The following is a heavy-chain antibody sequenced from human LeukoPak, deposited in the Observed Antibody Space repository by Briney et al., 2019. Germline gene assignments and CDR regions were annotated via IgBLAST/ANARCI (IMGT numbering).Heavy chain of an antibody. V-gene: IGHV3-21*06. J-gene: IGHJ3*01. CDR2: ISLGGKYI. Sequence: GWSLRLSCAASDFNFNTSPMNWLRQAPGEGLEWVSSISLGGKYIHYADAVKGRFTISRDDAKNSLFLEMTRLRDDDTAVYFCARGFCSGGTCYRVTGTFDVWGLGTMVTVSS. CDR3: ARGFCSGGTCYRVTGTFDV. D-gene: IGHD2-15*01. CDR1: DFNFNTSP.